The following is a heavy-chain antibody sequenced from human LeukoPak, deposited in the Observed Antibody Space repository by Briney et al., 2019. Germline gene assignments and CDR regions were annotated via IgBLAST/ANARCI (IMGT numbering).Heavy chain of an antibody. J-gene: IGHJ4*01. CDR1: GFTISGYW. CDR2: ISGDGSIT. CDR3: ARGRAGNYYNHNDY. D-gene: IGHD3-10*01. V-gene: IGHV3-74*01. Sequence: GGSLRLSCAASGFTISGYWMHWVRHAPGQGLVWVSRISGDGSITAYADSVKGRFTLSRDNANNTLYLQMNSLRAEDTAVYYCARGRAGNYYNHNDYWGQGTLVTVSS.